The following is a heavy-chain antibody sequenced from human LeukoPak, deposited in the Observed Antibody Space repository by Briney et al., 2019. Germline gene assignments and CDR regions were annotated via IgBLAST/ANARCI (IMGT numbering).Heavy chain of an antibody. CDR1: GYSFSSYY. D-gene: IGHD5-18*01. CDR2: IYVGDSDI. Sequence: GESLKISCKASGYSFSSYYIDWVRQMPGKGLEWMGVIYVGDSDIRYSPSFQGQVTISADKSISTAYLQWSSLKASDTAIYYCARHGSSYGLSFDHWGQGTLVTVSS. J-gene: IGHJ4*02. CDR3: ARHGSSYGLSFDH. V-gene: IGHV5-51*01.